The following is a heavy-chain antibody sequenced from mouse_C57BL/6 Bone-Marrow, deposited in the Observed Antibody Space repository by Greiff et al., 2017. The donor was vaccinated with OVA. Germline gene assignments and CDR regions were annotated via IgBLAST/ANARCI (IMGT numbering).Heavy chain of an antibody. D-gene: IGHD1-1*01. CDR2: IYPRSGNT. J-gene: IGHJ4*01. Sequence: VHLVESGAELARPGASVKLSCKASGYTFTSYGISWVKQRTGQGLEWIGEIYPRSGNTYYNEKFKGKATLTADKSSSTAYMELRSLTSEDSAVYFCASYYYGSPAMDYWGQGTSVTVSS. V-gene: IGHV1-81*01. CDR1: GYTFTSYG. CDR3: ASYYYGSPAMDY.